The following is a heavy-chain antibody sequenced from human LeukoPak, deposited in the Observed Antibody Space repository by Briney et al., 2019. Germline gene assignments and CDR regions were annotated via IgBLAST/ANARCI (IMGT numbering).Heavy chain of an antibody. D-gene: IGHD6-19*01. V-gene: IGHV4-34*01. J-gene: IGHJ4*02. Sequence: PSETLSLTCAPSVVPFSNYYWSWVRRSPSQGLEWIGEINHSGSTNYNPSLKSRVTISIDTSKDQFSLKLTSVTAADAGVYYCTRAVAGHPDWGQGTLVTVSS. CDR1: VVPFSNYY. CDR3: TRAVAGHPD. CDR2: INHSGST.